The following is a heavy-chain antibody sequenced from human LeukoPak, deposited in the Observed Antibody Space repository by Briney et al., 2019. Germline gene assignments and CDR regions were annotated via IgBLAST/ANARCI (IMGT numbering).Heavy chain of an antibody. Sequence: GESLKISCKGSGYSFTSYWIGWVRQMPGKGLEWMGIIYRADSDTRYSPSFQGQVTISADKSIITAYLQWSSLKASDTAMYYCTRLSRDGIAAAGDFDYWGQGTLVTVSS. D-gene: IGHD6-13*01. CDR1: GYSFTSYW. CDR3: TRLSRDGIAAAGDFDY. CDR2: IYRADSDT. V-gene: IGHV5-51*01. J-gene: IGHJ4*02.